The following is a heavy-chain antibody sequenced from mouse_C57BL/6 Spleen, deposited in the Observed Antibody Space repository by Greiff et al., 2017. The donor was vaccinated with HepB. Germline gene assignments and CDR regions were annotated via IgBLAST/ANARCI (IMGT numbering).Heavy chain of an antibody. V-gene: IGHV1-80*01. J-gene: IGHJ1*03. CDR1: GYAFSSYW. CDR2: IYPGDGDT. D-gene: IGHD1-1*01. CDR3: ARGGHGSTWYFDV. Sequence: VQLQQFGAELVKPGASVKISCKASGYAFSSYWMNWVKQRPGKGLEWIGQIYPGDGDTNYNGKFKGKATLTADKSSSTAYMQLSSLTSEDSAVYFCARGGHGSTWYFDVWGTGTTVTVSS.